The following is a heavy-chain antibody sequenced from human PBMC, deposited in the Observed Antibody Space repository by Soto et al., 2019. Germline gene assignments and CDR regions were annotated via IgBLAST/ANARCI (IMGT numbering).Heavy chain of an antibody. CDR2: IYYDGSNE. J-gene: IGHJ6*01. Sequence: QVQLVESGGAVVQPGRSLRLACETSGFIFSDYGVHWVRQAPGKGLEWVAVIYYDGSNEHYSDSVRGRFTISRDNSKNILYLQMNSLRAEDTAIYYCARWWNDEEWVETMDVWGQGTTVTVSS. CDR3: ARWWNDEEWVETMDV. CDR1: GFIFSDYG. D-gene: IGHD1-1*01. V-gene: IGHV3-33*01.